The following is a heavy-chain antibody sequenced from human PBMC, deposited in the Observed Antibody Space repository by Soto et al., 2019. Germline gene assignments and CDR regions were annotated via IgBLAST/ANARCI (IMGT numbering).Heavy chain of an antibody. CDR3: AKSSSGLRDYFDS. CDR1: GFSLSTFA. V-gene: IGHV3-30-3*02. CDR2: TSYDGLNT. Sequence: GTLRLSCAVSGFSLSTFAMHWVRQAPGKGLEWVATTSYDGLNTFYGESVRGRFSISRDTSKNTLFLQMNSLKTEDTAVYYWAKSSSGLRDYFDSWGRGTLVTVSS. J-gene: IGHJ4*02. D-gene: IGHD3-10*01.